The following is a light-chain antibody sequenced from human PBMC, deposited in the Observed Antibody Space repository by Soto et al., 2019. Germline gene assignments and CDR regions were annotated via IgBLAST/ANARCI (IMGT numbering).Light chain of an antibody. CDR1: QSISSY. V-gene: IGKV1-39*01. J-gene: IGKJ5*01. Sequence: DIQMTQSPSSLSASVGDRVTITCRASQSISSYLNWYQQKPGKAPKLLIYAASSLHSGVPSRFSGTGSGTDFTLTISSLQPEDFATYYCQQSYSTVTFGQGTRLDIK. CDR2: AAS. CDR3: QQSYSTVT.